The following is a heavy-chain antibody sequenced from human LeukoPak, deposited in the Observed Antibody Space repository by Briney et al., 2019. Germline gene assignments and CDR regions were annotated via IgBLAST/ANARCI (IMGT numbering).Heavy chain of an antibody. CDR3: AKESRIYDGSGYYHDFDY. CDR1: GFTFSSYG. V-gene: IGHV3-30*18. Sequence: GGSLRLSCAASGFTFSSYGMHWVRQAPGDGLEWVAVISYEGSNKYYAESVKGRFTISRDNSKNTLYLQMNSLRVEDTAVYYCAKESRIYDGSGYYHDFDYWGQGTLVTVSS. CDR2: ISYEGSNK. D-gene: IGHD3-22*01. J-gene: IGHJ4*02.